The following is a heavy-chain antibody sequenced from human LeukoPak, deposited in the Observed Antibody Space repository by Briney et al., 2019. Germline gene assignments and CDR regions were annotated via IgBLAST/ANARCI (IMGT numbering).Heavy chain of an antibody. J-gene: IGHJ6*03. CDR2: IIPIFGTA. D-gene: IGHD1-26*01. CDR1: GGTFSSYA. V-gene: IGHV1-69*05. CDR3: ASVGELLPYYYYYMDV. Sequence: SVKVSCKASGGTFSSYAISWVRQAPGQGLEWMGGIIPIFGTANYAQKFQGRVTITTDESTSTAYMELSSLRSEETAVYYCASVGELLPYYYYYMDVWGKGTTVTVSS.